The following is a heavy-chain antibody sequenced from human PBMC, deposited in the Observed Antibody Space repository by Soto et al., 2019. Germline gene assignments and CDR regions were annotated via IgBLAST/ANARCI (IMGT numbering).Heavy chain of an antibody. CDR3: ASLDYYGSGSNFDY. D-gene: IGHD3-10*01. Sequence: SETLSLTCTVSGGSISSYYWSWIRQPPGKGLEWIGYIYYSGSTNYNPSLKSRVTISVDTSKNQFSLKLSSVTAADTAVYYCASLDYYGSGSNFDYWGQGTLVTVSS. CDR2: IYYSGST. CDR1: GGSISSYY. J-gene: IGHJ4*02. V-gene: IGHV4-59*01.